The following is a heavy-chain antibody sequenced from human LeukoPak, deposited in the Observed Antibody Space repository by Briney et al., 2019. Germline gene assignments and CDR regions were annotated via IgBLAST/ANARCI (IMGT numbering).Heavy chain of an antibody. Sequence: GGSLRLSCTASGFTFSSYSLNWVRQAPGKGLEWVSSVSTGSNYIYYADSVKGRFTISRDNDKNSLYLQMNSLRVEDTAVYYCARGAPPQNWGQETLVTVSS. CDR1: GFTFSSYS. CDR3: ARGAPPQN. V-gene: IGHV3-21*01. CDR2: VSTGSNYI. J-gene: IGHJ4*02.